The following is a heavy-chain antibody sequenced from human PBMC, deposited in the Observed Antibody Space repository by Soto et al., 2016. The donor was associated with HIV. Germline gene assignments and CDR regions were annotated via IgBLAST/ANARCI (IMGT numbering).Heavy chain of an antibody. J-gene: IGHJ5*02. D-gene: IGHD2-21*01. CDR3: VRGRSLFGPRFDL. CDR2: INPNLGNS. V-gene: IGHV1-2*02. CDR1: GYTFSGYY. Sequence: QVQLVQTGAEVKKPGASVKVSCKASGYTFSGYYIHWVRQAPGQGLEWLGWINPNLGNSIYGPRFQGRVAMTRDTSITTVYMEVTSLKSDDTANYYCVRGRSLFGPRFDLWGHGTLVIVSS.